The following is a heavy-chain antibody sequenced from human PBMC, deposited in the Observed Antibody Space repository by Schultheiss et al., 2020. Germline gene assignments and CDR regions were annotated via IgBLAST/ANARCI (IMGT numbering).Heavy chain of an antibody. CDR3: ARHIVVVPAAMIIYYGMDV. Sequence: GGSLRLSCKASGYSFTSYWIAWVRQMPGKGLEWLGIIYPGDSDTRYSPSFQGQVTMSADKSINTAYLQWSSLKASDTAMYYCARHIVVVPAAMIIYYGMDVWGQGTTVTVSS. CDR1: GYSFTSYW. D-gene: IGHD2-2*01. CDR2: IYPGDSDT. J-gene: IGHJ6*02. V-gene: IGHV5-51*01.